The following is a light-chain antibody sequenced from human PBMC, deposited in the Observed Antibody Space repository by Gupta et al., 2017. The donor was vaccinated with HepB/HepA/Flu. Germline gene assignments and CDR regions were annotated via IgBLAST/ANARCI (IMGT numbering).Light chain of an antibody. CDR2: YKSDSDN. Sequence: QAVLTQPSSLSASPGASASLTCTFRSGINVGTYKIYWYQQKPGSPPQYLLRYKSDSDNQQGSGVPSRFSGSKDASANAGILLISGLQSEDESDYYCMIWNSSAWVFGGGTKLTVL. V-gene: IGLV5-45*02. J-gene: IGLJ3*02. CDR1: SGINVGTYK. CDR3: MIWNSSAWV.